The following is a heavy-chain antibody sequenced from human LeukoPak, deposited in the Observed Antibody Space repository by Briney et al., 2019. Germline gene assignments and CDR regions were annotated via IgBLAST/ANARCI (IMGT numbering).Heavy chain of an antibody. V-gene: IGHV3-33*01. CDR3: ARDGQEVAPYGYDY. CDR2: IWGHASNK. D-gene: IGHD4-17*01. Sequence: HTGGSLRLSCVGSGFIFSSNGIHWVRQAPGKGLEWVAFIWGHASNKDYADSVKGRFTISRDNSKNTVYLQMSSLRVEDTAVYYCARDGQEVAPYGYDYWGQGTLVTVSS. CDR1: GFIFSSNG. J-gene: IGHJ4*02.